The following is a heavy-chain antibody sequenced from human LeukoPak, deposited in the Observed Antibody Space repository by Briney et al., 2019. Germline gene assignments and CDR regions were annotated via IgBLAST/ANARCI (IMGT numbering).Heavy chain of an antibody. Sequence: GGSLRLSCAASGFTFSSYWMHWVRQVPGKGLVWVSRVKSDGSSTTYADSVKGRFIISRDNAKNTLYLQMNSLRAEDTAVYYCTRDHGMDVWGHGTTVTVSS. CDR1: GFTFSSYW. CDR3: TRDHGMDV. V-gene: IGHV3-74*01. J-gene: IGHJ6*02. CDR2: VKSDGSST.